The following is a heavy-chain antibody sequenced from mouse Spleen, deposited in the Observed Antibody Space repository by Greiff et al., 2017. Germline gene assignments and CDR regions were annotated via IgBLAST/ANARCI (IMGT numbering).Heavy chain of an antibody. D-gene: IGHD2-5*01. CDR3: TREGYSNYVEGGYAMDY. Sequence: EVQLQQSGTVLARPGASVKMSCKTSGYTFTSYWMHWVKQRPGQGLEWIGAIYPGNSDTSYNQKFKGKAKLTAVTSASTAYMELSSLTNEDSAVYYCTREGYSNYVEGGYAMDYWGQGTSVTVSS. J-gene: IGHJ4*01. CDR1: GYTFTSYW. CDR2: IYPGNSDT. V-gene: IGHV1-5*01.